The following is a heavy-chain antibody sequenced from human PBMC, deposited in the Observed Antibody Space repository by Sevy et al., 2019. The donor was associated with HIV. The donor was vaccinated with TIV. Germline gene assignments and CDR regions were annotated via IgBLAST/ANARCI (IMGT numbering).Heavy chain of an antibody. Sequence: ASVKVSCKVSGKTFSQLSMHWVRQAPGKGLEWLGTFDPEDGETRYAQKLQGRVTMTEDTSTDTAYMELRSLRSEDTALYYCATTKDYYESSGSPFDYWGQGTLVTVSS. J-gene: IGHJ4*02. CDR2: FDPEDGET. CDR1: GKTFSQLS. CDR3: ATTKDYYESSGSPFDY. V-gene: IGHV1-24*01. D-gene: IGHD3-22*01.